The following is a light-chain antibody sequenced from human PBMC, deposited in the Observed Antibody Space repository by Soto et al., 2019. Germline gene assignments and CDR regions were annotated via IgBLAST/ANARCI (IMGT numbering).Light chain of an antibody. Sequence: ETVLTQSPGTLSLSPGDRAALSCRPSQSVSSFLAWYQQKPGQAPRLLIYGASSRAAGIPDRFSGSGSGTDFTLSISRLEPEDFAVYYCQQYSRAPLTFGQGTKVDIK. CDR1: QSVSSF. V-gene: IGKV3-20*01. CDR2: GAS. J-gene: IGKJ1*01. CDR3: QQYSRAPLT.